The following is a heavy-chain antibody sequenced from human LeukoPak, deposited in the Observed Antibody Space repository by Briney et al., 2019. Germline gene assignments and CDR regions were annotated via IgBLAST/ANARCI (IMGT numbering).Heavy chain of an antibody. CDR1: GFTFSSYG. CDR2: ISYDGSNK. J-gene: IGHJ4*02. Sequence: GGSLRLSCAASGFTFSSYGMHWVRQAPGKGLEWVAVISYDGSNKYYADSVKGRFTISRDNSKNTLYLQMNSLRAEDTAVYYCARDFLQSAVDYWGQGTLVTVSS. D-gene: IGHD5-24*01. V-gene: IGHV3-30*03. CDR3: ARDFLQSAVDY.